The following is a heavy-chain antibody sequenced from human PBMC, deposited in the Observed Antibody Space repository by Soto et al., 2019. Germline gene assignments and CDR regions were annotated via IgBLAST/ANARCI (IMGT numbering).Heavy chain of an antibody. CDR2: ITNDGNNE. J-gene: IGHJ6*02. D-gene: IGHD1-26*01. CDR3: AKEGPGGGRHFYYGMDV. Sequence: KLVESGGGVVQPGRSLRLSCAASGFVFSDYGMHWVRQAPGKGLEWVALITNDGNNEFYRESVKGRFSISRGRSTNTVDLLMNGLRPEDTGVYYCAKEGPGGGRHFYYGMDVWGQGTTVTVSS. V-gene: IGHV3-30*18. CDR1: GFVFSDYG.